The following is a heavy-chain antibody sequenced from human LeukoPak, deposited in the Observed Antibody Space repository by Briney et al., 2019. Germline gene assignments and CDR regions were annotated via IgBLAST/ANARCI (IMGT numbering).Heavy chain of an antibody. CDR3: ARDRYDSSGYYPRPGDY. D-gene: IGHD3-22*01. CDR1: GGTFSSYA. CDR2: IIPIFGTA. V-gene: IGHV1-69*05. Sequence: SVKVSCKASGGTFSSYAISWVRQAPGQGLEWMGRIIPIFGTANYAQKFQGRVTITTDESTSTAYMELSSLRSEDTAVYYCARDRYDSSGYYPRPGDYWGQGSLVTVSS. J-gene: IGHJ4*02.